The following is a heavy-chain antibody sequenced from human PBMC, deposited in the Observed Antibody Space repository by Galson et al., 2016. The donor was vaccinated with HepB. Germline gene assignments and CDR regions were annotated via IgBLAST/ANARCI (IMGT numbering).Heavy chain of an antibody. CDR2: VYYSGST. CDR3: ARLSDYYESSGYDYPGTLDY. Sequence: ETLSLTCSVSGGSFNSNDYCWGWIRQPPGKGLEWIGSVYYSGSTYYNPSLKSRITISVDTSKNQFSLKVTSVTAADTAVYYCARLSDYYESSGYDYPGTLDYWGQGTLVTVSS. V-gene: IGHV4-39*01. CDR1: GGSFNSNDYC. D-gene: IGHD3-22*01. J-gene: IGHJ4*02.